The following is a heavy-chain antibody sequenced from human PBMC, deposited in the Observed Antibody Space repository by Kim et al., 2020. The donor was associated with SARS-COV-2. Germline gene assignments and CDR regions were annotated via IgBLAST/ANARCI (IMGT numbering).Heavy chain of an antibody. D-gene: IGHD2-2*01. CDR3: ARSHCSSTSCRLGPSFDY. CDR2: ISSSSSYI. CDR1: GFTFSSYS. Sequence: GGSLRLSCAASGFTFSSYSMNWVRQAPGKGLEWVSSISSSSSYIYYADSVKGRFTISRDNAKNSLYLQMNSLRAEDTAVYYCARSHCSSTSCRLGPSFDYWGQGTLVTVSS. J-gene: IGHJ4*02. V-gene: IGHV3-21*01.